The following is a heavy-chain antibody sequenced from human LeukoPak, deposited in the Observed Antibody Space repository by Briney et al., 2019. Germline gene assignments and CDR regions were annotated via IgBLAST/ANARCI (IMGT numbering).Heavy chain of an antibody. J-gene: IGHJ4*02. D-gene: IGHD3/OR15-3a*01. V-gene: IGHV1-69*05. CDR2: IIPIFAPA. CDR1: GGTFSSYA. CDR3: ARDDFVN. Sequence: ASVKVSCKASGGTFSSYAISWVRQAPAQGLEWMGRIIPIFAPATYAQKCQGRVTITTDESTSTAYMELSSLRSEDAAVYYCARDDFVNGGQGTLVSVSS.